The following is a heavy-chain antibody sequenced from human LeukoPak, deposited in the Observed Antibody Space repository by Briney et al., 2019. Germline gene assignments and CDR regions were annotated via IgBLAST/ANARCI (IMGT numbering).Heavy chain of an antibody. D-gene: IGHD5-24*01. V-gene: IGHV1-69*01. Sequence: RASVKVSCKASGGTFSSYAISWVRQAPGQGLEWMGGIIPIFGTANHAQKFQGRVTITADESTSTAYMELSSLRSEDTAVYYCARDANGDGYNFYYFDYWGQGTLVTVSS. CDR3: ARDANGDGYNFYYFDY. CDR2: IIPIFGTA. CDR1: GGTFSSYA. J-gene: IGHJ4*02.